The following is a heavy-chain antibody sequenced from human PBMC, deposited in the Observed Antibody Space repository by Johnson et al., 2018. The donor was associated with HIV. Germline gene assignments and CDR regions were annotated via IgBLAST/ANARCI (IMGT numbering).Heavy chain of an antibody. Sequence: VQLVESGGRLVQPGGSLRLSCAASGFTVSSNYMSWVRQAPGKGLEWVSVIYSGGSTYYADSVKGRFTISRDNSKNTLYLQMNSLRAEDTALYYCARSRGYSGWVGAFDIWGQGTMVTVSS. D-gene: IGHD5-12*01. V-gene: IGHV3-53*01. CDR1: GFTVSSNY. J-gene: IGHJ3*02. CDR3: ARSRGYSGWVGAFDI. CDR2: IYSGGST.